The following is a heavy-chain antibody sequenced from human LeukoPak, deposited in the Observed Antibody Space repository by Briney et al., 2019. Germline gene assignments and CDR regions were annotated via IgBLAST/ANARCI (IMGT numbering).Heavy chain of an antibody. D-gene: IGHD2-15*01. CDR1: GYTFTSYG. Sequence: ASVKVSCKASGYTFTSYGISWVRQAPGQGLEGMGWISAYNGNTNYAQKLQGRVTMTTDTSTSTAYMELRSLRSDDTAVYYCARDARDIVVVVAATCFDYWGQGTLVTVSS. V-gene: IGHV1-18*01. CDR2: ISAYNGNT. CDR3: ARDARDIVVVVAATCFDY. J-gene: IGHJ4*02.